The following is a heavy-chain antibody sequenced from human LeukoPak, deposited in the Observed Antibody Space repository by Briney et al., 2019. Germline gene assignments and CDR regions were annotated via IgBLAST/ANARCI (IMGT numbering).Heavy chain of an antibody. J-gene: IGHJ3*02. CDR3: ATRDAPKIEVADIDAFNI. V-gene: IGHV1-69*06. Sequence: SVKVSCKASGGTFSNYAITWVRQAPGRGLEWMGGIIPMFNTTNYAQKFQGRVTFTADTYTSTAYMELNSLRYEDTAVYYCATRDAPKIEVADIDAFNIWGQGTVVTVSS. D-gene: IGHD6-19*01. CDR2: IIPMFNTT. CDR1: GGTFSNYA.